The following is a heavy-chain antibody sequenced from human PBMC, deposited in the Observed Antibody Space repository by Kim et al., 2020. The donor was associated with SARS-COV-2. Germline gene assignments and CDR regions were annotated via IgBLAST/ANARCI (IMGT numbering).Heavy chain of an antibody. Sequence: QKLQGRATMTTDTSTSTAYMELRSLRSDDTAVYYCARVELLSYYYGMDVWGQGTTVTVSS. J-gene: IGHJ6*02. D-gene: IGHD3-10*01. V-gene: IGHV1-18*01. CDR3: ARVELLSYYYGMDV.